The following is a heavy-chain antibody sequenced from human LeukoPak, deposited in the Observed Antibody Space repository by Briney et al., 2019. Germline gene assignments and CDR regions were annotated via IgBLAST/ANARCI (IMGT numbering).Heavy chain of an antibody. V-gene: IGHV4-59*04. J-gene: IGHJ4*02. Sequence: SETLSLTCTVSGGSISSYYWSWIRQPPGKGLEWIGNIYYTGSTYYNASLQSRVTISIDMSKNQFSLRLNSVTAADTAMYYCVKSGGYGLIDYWGQGTLVTVSS. CDR2: IYYTGST. CDR3: VKSGGYGLIDY. CDR1: GGSISSYY. D-gene: IGHD1-26*01.